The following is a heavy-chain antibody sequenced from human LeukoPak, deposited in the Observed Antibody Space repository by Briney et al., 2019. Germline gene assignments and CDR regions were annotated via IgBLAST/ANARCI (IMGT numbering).Heavy chain of an antibody. CDR3: ARETKVGNWFDP. CDR2: VAYSGSP. J-gene: IGHJ5*02. Sequence: SETLSLTCTVSGDSISDFYWSWIRQPPGKRLEWVGQVAYSGSPNSNPSLKNRVTMSVDMSKKQISLKLTSLTAADTAVYYCARETKVGNWFDPWGQGTLVTVSS. D-gene: IGHD4-23*01. CDR1: GDSISDFY. V-gene: IGHV4-59*01.